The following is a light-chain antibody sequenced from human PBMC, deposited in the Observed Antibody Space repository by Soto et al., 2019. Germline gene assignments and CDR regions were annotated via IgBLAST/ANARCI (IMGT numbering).Light chain of an antibody. V-gene: IGKV1-39*01. Sequence: DIQMTQSPSSLSASVGDRVTITCRASQTFNKFLNWYQQKPGKAPKLLIYAASSLQGGVPSRFNGSGSGTYFTLTISSLQPEDFATYYCQQSYRTPYTFGQGTKLEIK. CDR2: AAS. CDR3: QQSYRTPYT. CDR1: QTFNKF. J-gene: IGKJ2*01.